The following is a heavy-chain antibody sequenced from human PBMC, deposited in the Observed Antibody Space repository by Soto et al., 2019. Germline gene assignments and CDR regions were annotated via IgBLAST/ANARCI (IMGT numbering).Heavy chain of an antibody. CDR3: AKRSYSSSGYFDY. Sequence: EVQLLESGGGLVQPGGSLRLSCAASGFAFSSYALSWVRQAPGKGLEWVSAISGSSDMTYYADSVRGRFNISRDDSKDTLYLQMDSLRAADTSGYYCAKRSYSSSGYFDYWGQGTLVTVSS. V-gene: IGHV3-23*01. CDR2: ISGSSDMT. CDR1: GFAFSSYA. J-gene: IGHJ4*02. D-gene: IGHD3-10*01.